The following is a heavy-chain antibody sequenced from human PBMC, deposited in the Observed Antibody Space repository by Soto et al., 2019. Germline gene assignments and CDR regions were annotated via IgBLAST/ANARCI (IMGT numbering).Heavy chain of an antibody. CDR1: AGSISGYY. V-gene: IGHV4-59*01. J-gene: IGHJ5*02. CDR3: AKVGRIATAGTWFDP. CDR2: IYYDGST. Sequence: VQLQESGPGLVKPSETLSLTCTVSAGSISGYYWSWIRQPPGKELELIGYIYYDGSTYYNPSLKSRVTISVDTSKNQFSLKLSSVTAADTAVYYCAKVGRIATAGTWFDPWGQGTLVIVSS. D-gene: IGHD6-13*01.